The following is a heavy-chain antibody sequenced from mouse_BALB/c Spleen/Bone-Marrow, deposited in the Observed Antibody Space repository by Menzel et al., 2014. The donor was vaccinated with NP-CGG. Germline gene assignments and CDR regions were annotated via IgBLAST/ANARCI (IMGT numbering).Heavy chain of an antibody. J-gene: IGHJ3*01. CDR1: GFDFSRYW. Sequence: VQVVESGGGLVQPGGSLKLSCAASGFDFSRYWMSWVRQAPGKGLEWIGEINPDSSTINYTPSLKDKFIISRDNAKNTLYLQMSKVRSEDTALYYCSRLSYYGRFAYWGQGTLVTVSA. V-gene: IGHV4-1*02. CDR3: SRLSYYGRFAY. D-gene: IGHD1-1*01. CDR2: INPDSSTI.